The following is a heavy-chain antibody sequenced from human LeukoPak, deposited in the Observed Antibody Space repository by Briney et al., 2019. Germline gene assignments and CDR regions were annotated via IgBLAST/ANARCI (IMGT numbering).Heavy chain of an antibody. CDR2: IYHSGST. CDR1: GGSISNSNW. V-gene: IGHV4-4*02. CDR3: ARAEGYSDSSGYYSAKNHFEY. D-gene: IGHD3-22*01. Sequence: SETLSLTCAVSGGSISNSNWWSWVRQPPEKGLEWIGEIYHSGSTNYNPSLKSRVTISVDKSKNQFSLKLSSVTAADTAVYYCARAEGYSDSSGYYSAKNHFEYWGQGTLVTVSS. J-gene: IGHJ4*02.